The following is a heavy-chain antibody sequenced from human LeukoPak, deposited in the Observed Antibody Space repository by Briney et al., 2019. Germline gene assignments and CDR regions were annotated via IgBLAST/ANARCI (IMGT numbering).Heavy chain of an antibody. Sequence: GASVKVSCKASGGTFSSYAISWVRQAPGQGLEWMGWMIPNSGNTGYAQKFQGRVTITRNTSISTAYMELSSLRSEDTAVYYCARAFTTVTTFNRWFDPWGQGTLVTVSS. V-gene: IGHV1-8*03. CDR2: MIPNSGNT. J-gene: IGHJ5*02. CDR3: ARAFTTVTTFNRWFDP. D-gene: IGHD4-17*01. CDR1: GGTFSSYA.